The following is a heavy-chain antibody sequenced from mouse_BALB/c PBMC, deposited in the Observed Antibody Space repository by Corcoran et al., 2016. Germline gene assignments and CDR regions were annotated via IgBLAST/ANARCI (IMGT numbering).Heavy chain of an antibody. D-gene: IGHD1-1*01. V-gene: IGHV14-1*02. CDR1: GFNIKDYY. CDR3: HITTVVEAY. J-gene: IGHJ3*01. Sequence: EVQLQQSGAELVRPGALVKLSCKASGFNIKDYYMYWVKQRPEQGLEWIGWIDPENGNTIYDPKFQGKASITADTSSNTAYLQLSSLTSEDTAVYYCHITTVVEAYWGQGTLVTVSA. CDR2: IDPENGNT.